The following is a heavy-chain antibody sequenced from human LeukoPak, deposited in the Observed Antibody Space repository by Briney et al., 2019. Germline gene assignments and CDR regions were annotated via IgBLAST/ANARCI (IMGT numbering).Heavy chain of an antibody. J-gene: IGHJ6*03. Sequence: ASVKVSCKAFGYTFYNYGISWVRQDPGQGLEWLGWISAYNGDTNYARNLQGRVTMTTDTSTSTAYMELSRLRFDDTAVYYCARAAGNYYYYYMDVWGKGTTVTVSS. CDR2: ISAYNGDT. CDR1: GYTFYNYG. CDR3: ARAAGNYYYYYMDV. V-gene: IGHV1-18*01.